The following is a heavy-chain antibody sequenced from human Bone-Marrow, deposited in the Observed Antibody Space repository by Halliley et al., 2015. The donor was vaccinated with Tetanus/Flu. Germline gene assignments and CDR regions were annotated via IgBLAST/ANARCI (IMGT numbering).Heavy chain of an antibody. J-gene: IGHJ4*02. Sequence: TLSLTCTVSGGSVSSGSYYWSWIRQPPGKGLEWIGYIFFSGSANYNPSLKSRVTLSVDTSKNQFSLSLSSVTAADTAVYYCARDRYSSDSNFDNWGQGTLVTVSS. CDR2: IFFSGSA. D-gene: IGHD5-18*01. CDR1: GGSVSSGSYY. V-gene: IGHV4-61*01. CDR3: ARDRYSSDSNFDN.